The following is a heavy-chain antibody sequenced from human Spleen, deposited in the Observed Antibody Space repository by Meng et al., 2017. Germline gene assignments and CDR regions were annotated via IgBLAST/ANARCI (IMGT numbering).Heavy chain of an antibody. CDR1: GGSFSGYY. D-gene: IGHD1-7*01. Sequence: QVQIPRLGQVLVKRSETLSLSCAVYGGSFSGYYWGWIRQPPGKGLEWIGEINHSGSTNYNPSLKNRVTISVDTSKNQFSLKLSSVTAADTAVYYCARVRALATTYFDYWGQGTLVTVSS. CDR2: INHSGST. CDR3: ARVRALATTYFDY. J-gene: IGHJ4*02. V-gene: IGHV4-34*01.